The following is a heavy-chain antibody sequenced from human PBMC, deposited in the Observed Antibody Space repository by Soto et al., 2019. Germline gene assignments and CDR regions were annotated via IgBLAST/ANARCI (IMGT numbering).Heavy chain of an antibody. Sequence: PSDTLSLTCAVSGGSISSSSYYWGWIRQPPGKGLEWIGSIFYSGSTYYNPSLKSRVTISVDTSKNQFSLKLSSVTAADTAVYYCARHLTYCSAGSCYSDFPYYGMDVWGQGTTVTVSS. V-gene: IGHV4-39*01. D-gene: IGHD2-15*01. J-gene: IGHJ6*02. CDR2: IFYSGST. CDR1: GGSISSSSYY. CDR3: ARHLTYCSAGSCYSDFPYYGMDV.